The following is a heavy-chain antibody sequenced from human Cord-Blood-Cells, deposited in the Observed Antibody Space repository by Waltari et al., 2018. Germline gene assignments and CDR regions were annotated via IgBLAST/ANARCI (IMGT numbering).Heavy chain of an antibody. J-gene: IGHJ6*02. CDR1: GFSLSNARMG. Sequence: QVTLKESGPVLVKPTETLTLTCTVSGFSLSNARMGVSWIRQPPGKALEWLEHIFSNDEKSYSTSLKSRLTISKDTSKSQVVLTMTNMDPVDTATYYCARSWDVLRFLEWLPSHYYYYGMDVWGQGTTVTVSS. CDR2: IFSNDEK. V-gene: IGHV2-26*01. D-gene: IGHD3-3*01. CDR3: ARSWDVLRFLEWLPSHYYYYGMDV.